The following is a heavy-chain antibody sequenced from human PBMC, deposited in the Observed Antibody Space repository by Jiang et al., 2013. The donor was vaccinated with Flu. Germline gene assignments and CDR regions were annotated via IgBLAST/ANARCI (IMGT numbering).Heavy chain of an antibody. CDR1: GGSISNYY. CDR2: IYYSGST. V-gene: IGHV4-59*01. D-gene: IGHD1-14*01. Sequence: GLVKPSETLSLTCTVSGGSISNYYWSWIRQSPGKGLEWIGYIYYSGSTNYNPSLKSRVTISLDTAKNQFSLNLSSVTAADTAVYYCARDPDHSGRGYWGQGTLVTVSS. CDR3: ARDPDHSGRGY. J-gene: IGHJ4*02.